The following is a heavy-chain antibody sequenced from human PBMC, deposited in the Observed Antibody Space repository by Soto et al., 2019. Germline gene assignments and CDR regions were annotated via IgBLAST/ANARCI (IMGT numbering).Heavy chain of an antibody. Sequence: SDAQSLTYAVYGGTFSGHDWRWLLQTPGKGLEWIGEINHSGRTNYNPSLKSRVTISVDTSKNQFSLKLSSVTAADTAVYYCARQVRYFDVNGMDVWGQGTTVTVSS. CDR1: GGTFSGHD. CDR2: INHSGRT. D-gene: IGHD3-9*01. CDR3: ARQVRYFDVNGMDV. V-gene: IGHV4-34*01. J-gene: IGHJ6*02.